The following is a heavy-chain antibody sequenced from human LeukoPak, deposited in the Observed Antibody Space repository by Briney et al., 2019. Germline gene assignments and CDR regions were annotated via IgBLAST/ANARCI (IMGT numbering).Heavy chain of an antibody. Sequence: GGSLRLSCAPSVFTFSSYSMNWVRQAPGKGLEWVSYISSSSSTIYYADSVKGRFTISRDNAKNSLYLQMNSLRAEDTAVYYCARDGALITIFGVVINYFDYWGQGTLVTVSS. J-gene: IGHJ4*02. CDR2: ISSSSSTI. D-gene: IGHD3-3*01. CDR3: ARDGALITIFGVVINYFDY. CDR1: VFTFSSYS. V-gene: IGHV3-48*01.